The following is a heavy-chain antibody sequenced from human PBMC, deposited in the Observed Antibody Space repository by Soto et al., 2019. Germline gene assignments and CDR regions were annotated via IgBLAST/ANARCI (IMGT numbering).Heavy chain of an antibody. CDR1: GGTFSSYT. J-gene: IGHJ3*02. D-gene: IGHD3-10*01. V-gene: IGHV1-69*02. CDR3: ASLVYYGSGSYNDAFDI. Sequence: QVQLVQSGAEVKKPGSSVKVSCKASGGTFSSYTISWVRQAPGQGLEWMGRIIPILGIANYAQKFQGRVTITGEKSTSPAYMELSSLRSEDTAVYYCASLVYYGSGSYNDAFDIWGQGTMVTVSS. CDR2: IIPILGIA.